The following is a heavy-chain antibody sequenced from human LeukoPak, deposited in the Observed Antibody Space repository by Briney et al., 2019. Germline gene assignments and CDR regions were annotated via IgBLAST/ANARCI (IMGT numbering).Heavy chain of an antibody. V-gene: IGHV3-48*04. Sequence: GGSLRLSCAASGFTFSSYSMNWVRQAPGKGLEWVSYISSSGSTIYYADSVKGRFTISRDNAKNSLYLQMNSLRAEDTAVYYCARVATYYYDSSGYYYAYYFDYWGQGTLVTVSS. CDR1: GFTFSSYS. J-gene: IGHJ4*02. CDR2: ISSSGSTI. CDR3: ARVATYYYDSSGYYYAYYFDY. D-gene: IGHD3-22*01.